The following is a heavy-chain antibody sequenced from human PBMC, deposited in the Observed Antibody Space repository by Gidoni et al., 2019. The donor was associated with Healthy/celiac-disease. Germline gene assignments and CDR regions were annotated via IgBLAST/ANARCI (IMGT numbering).Heavy chain of an antibody. D-gene: IGHD3-10*01. Sequence: QVQLQESGPGLVKPSQTLSLTCTVSGGSLSSGSYYWSWLRQPAGKGLEWIGRIYTSGSTNYNPSLKSRVTISVDTSKNQFSLKLSSVTAADTAVYYCARERAARPGYGSGSPDYWGQGTLVTVSS. V-gene: IGHV4-61*02. CDR3: ARERAARPGYGSGSPDY. J-gene: IGHJ4*02. CDR1: GGSLSSGSYY. CDR2: IYTSGST.